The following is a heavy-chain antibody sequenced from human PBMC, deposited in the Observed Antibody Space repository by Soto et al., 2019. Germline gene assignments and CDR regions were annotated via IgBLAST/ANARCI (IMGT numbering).Heavy chain of an antibody. V-gene: IGHV4-30-4*01. Sequence: SETLSLTCTVSGGSISSGDYYWSWIRQPPGKGLEWIGYIYYSGSTYYNPSLKSRVTISVDTSKNQFSLKLSSVTAADTAVYYCARAPHIYDFWSGYPNWFDPWGQGTLVTVSS. D-gene: IGHD3-3*01. J-gene: IGHJ5*02. CDR3: ARAPHIYDFWSGYPNWFDP. CDR2: IYYSGST. CDR1: GGSISSGDYY.